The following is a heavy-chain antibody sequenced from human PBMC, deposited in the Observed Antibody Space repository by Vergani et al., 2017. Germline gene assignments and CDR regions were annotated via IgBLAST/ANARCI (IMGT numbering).Heavy chain of an antibody. CDR2: IKSKTDGGTT. CDR1: GFTFSNAW. V-gene: IGHV3-15*01. J-gene: IGHJ5*02. D-gene: IGHD2-15*01. CDR3: TTYLRAQCSGGSCSGP. Sequence: EVQLVESGGGLVKPGGSLRLSCAASGFTFSNAWMSWVRQAPGKGLEWVGRIKSKTDGGTTDYAAPVKGRFTISRDDSKNTLYLQMNSLKTEDTAVYYCTTYLRAQCSGGSCSGPWGQGTLVTVSS.